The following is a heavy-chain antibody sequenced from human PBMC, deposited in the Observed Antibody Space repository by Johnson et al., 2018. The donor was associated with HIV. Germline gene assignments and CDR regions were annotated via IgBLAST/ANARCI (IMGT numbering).Heavy chain of an antibody. CDR2: ISWNSGSM. J-gene: IGHJ3*01. CDR3: AGLSNDAFDF. V-gene: IGHV3-9*01. Sequence: VQLVESGGGVVQPGRSLRLSCAASGFTFSSYGMHWVRQAPGKGLEWVSGISWNSGSMGYADSVKGRFTISRDNSENTLYLQMNSLKAEDTAVYYCAGLSNDAFDFWGQGTMFIVSS. CDR1: GFTFSSYG.